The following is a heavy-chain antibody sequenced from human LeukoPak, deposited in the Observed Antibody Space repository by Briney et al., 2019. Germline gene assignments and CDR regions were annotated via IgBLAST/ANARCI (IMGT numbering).Heavy chain of an antibody. CDR1: GFTFSSSW. CDR2: IKQDGSEK. V-gene: IGHV3-7*01. Sequence: GGSLRLSCAASGFTFSSSWMSWVRQAPGKGLEWVAHIKQDGSEKYYVDSVKGRFTISRDNAKNSLYLQMNSLRAEDTPVYYCARDQTGTGDSSGYYDLYYFDYWGQGTLVTVSS. J-gene: IGHJ4*02. CDR3: ARDQTGTGDSSGYYDLYYFDY. D-gene: IGHD3-22*01.